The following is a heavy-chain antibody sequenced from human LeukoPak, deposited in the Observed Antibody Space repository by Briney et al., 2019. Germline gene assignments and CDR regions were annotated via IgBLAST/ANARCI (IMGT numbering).Heavy chain of an antibody. CDR1: GGSFSGYC. D-gene: IGHD3-10*01. CDR2: INHSGST. CDR3: ARGGSYYGSGSYSTLNYYYYYMDV. J-gene: IGHJ6*03. V-gene: IGHV4-34*01. Sequence: PSETLSLTCAVYGGSFSGYCWSWIRQPPGKGLEWIGEINHSGSTNYNPSLKSRVTISVDTSKNQFSLKLSSVTAADTAVYYCARGGSYYGSGSYSTLNYYYYYMDVWGKGTTVTVSS.